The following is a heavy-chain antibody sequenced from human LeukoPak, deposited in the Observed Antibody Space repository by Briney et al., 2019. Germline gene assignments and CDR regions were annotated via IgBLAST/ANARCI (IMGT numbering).Heavy chain of an antibody. CDR2: ISGSGAST. V-gene: IGHV3-23*01. CDR3: AKAPVTSCRGAFCYPFDY. J-gene: IGHJ4*02. D-gene: IGHD2-15*01. Sequence: GGTLRLSCAASGFTFRSYGMSWVRQAPGKGLEWVSGISGSGASTYYADSVKGRFTISRDNSKNTLYLQMNSLRAEDAAVYYCAKAPVTSCRGAFCYPFDYWGQGTLVTVSS. CDR1: GFTFRSYG.